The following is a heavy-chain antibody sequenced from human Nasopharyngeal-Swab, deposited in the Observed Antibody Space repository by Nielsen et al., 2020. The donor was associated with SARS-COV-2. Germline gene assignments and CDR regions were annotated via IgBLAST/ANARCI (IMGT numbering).Heavy chain of an antibody. Sequence: ASVKVSCKASGYTFTSYYMHWVRQAPGQGLEWMVIINPSGGSTSYAQKFQGRVTMTRDTSTSTVYMELSSLRSEDTAVYYCARDPSTVTTYDYYYGMDVWGQGTTVTVSS. D-gene: IGHD4-11*01. CDR1: GYTFTSYY. J-gene: IGHJ6*02. CDR3: ARDPSTVTTYDYYYGMDV. V-gene: IGHV1-46*01. CDR2: INPSGGST.